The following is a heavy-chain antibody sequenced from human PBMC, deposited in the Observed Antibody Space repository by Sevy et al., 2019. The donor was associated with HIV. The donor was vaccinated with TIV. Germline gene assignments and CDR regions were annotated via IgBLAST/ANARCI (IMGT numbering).Heavy chain of an antibody. CDR3: ANFSRNYDFWSGPENCDGMDV. J-gene: IGHJ6*01. V-gene: IGHV1-46*01. CDR1: GYTFTSYY. CDR2: INPSGGSN. Sequence: ASVKVSCKASGYTFTSYYMHWVRQAPGQGLEWMGIINPSGGSNSYAQKFQGRVTMTRDTSTSTVYMELSSLRSEDTAVYYCANFSRNYDFWSGPENCDGMDVWGQGTTVTVSS. D-gene: IGHD3-3*01.